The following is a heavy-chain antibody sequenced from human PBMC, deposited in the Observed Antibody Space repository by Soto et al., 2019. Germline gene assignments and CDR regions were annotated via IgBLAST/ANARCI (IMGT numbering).Heavy chain of an antibody. CDR1: GFTFSSYA. Sequence: EVQLLESGGGLVQPGGSLRLSCAASGFTFSSYAMSWVRQAPGMGLEWVSGISGSGGSTYYPDSVKGQFTISRDNSKKTLDMQMKSLRAEDTAVYYCAKAVASFGVVFSIDFWGQGTLVTVSS. J-gene: IGHJ4*02. V-gene: IGHV3-23*01. CDR3: AKAVASFGVVFSIDF. D-gene: IGHD3-3*01. CDR2: ISGSGGST.